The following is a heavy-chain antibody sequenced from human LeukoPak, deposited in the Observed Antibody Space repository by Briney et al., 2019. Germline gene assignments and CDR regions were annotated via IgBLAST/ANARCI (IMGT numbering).Heavy chain of an antibody. CDR1: GFTFSSHT. CDR3: AKDAQRGFDYSNSLEY. CDR2: ISSSSSYL. D-gene: IGHD4-11*01. Sequence: GGSLRLSCAASGFTFSSHTMNWVRQAPGKGLEWVSGISSSSSYLYYADSVKGRFTVSRDNAKNSLYLQMNSLRAEDTAVYYCAKDAQRGFDYSNSLEYWGQGTLVTVSS. V-gene: IGHV3-21*01. J-gene: IGHJ4*02.